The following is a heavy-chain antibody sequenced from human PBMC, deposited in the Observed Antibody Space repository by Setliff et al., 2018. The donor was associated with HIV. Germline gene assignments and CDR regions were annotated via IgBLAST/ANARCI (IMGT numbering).Heavy chain of an antibody. D-gene: IGHD2-15*01. CDR2: IDPADSYT. CDR1: GFSFTSYW. J-gene: IGHJ6*03. Sequence: GESLTISCKGSGFSFTSYWISWVRQMPGKGLEWMGRIDPADSYTDYSPSFQGHVTISGDKPSSTAYLQWSSLRASDTATYYCARLLRRPHDFFYMDVWGKGTTVTVSS. V-gene: IGHV5-10-1*01. CDR3: ARLLRRPHDFFYMDV.